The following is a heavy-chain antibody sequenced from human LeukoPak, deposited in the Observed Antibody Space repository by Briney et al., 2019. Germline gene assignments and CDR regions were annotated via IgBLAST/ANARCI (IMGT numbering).Heavy chain of an antibody. CDR3: ARARVPIAVAGLYYFDY. J-gene: IGHJ4*02. V-gene: IGHV1-2*02. D-gene: IGHD6-19*01. CDR1: GYTFTACY. Sequence: SVKVSCKASGYTFTACYIHWLRQAPGQGPEWMGWIKPDSGSSHYAQKFQGRVTMTRDTSSNSAYMDLTRLKSDDTAVYYCARARVPIAVAGLYYFDYWGQGALVTVSS. CDR2: IKPDSGSS.